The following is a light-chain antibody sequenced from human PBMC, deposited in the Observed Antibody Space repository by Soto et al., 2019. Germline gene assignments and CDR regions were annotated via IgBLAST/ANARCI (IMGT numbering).Light chain of an antibody. V-gene: IGKV1-17*03. J-gene: IGKJ1*01. CDR2: SAS. Sequence: DIQMTQSPSAMSASVGDRVTITCRASQGINNYLAWFQQQPGKVPKRLIYSASSLQSGVPSRFSGSGSGTEFTLTISSLQPEDFATYYCLQHNSHPRTFGQGTKVEI. CDR3: LQHNSHPRT. CDR1: QGINNY.